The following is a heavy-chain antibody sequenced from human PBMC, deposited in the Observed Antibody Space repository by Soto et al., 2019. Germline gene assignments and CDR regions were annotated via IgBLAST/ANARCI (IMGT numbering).Heavy chain of an antibody. V-gene: IGHV3-23*01. J-gene: IGHJ4*02. Sequence: GGSLRLSCAASGVTFSNYAMTWVRQGPGKGLEWVSGISGSGGRSYYADSVKGRLTISRDNSKSTLYLQMNSLRAEDTAVYYCAKAYFVWSSEQPYYFDYWGQGTLVTVSS. D-gene: IGHD3-16*01. CDR3: AKAYFVWSSEQPYYFDY. CDR2: ISGSGGRS. CDR1: GVTFSNYA.